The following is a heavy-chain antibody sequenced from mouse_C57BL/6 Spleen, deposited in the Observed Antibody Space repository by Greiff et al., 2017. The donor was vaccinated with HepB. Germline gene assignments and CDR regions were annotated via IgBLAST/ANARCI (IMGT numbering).Heavy chain of an antibody. J-gene: IGHJ2*01. D-gene: IGHD2-4*01. Sequence: VQLVESGAELVRPGASVTLSCKASGYTFTDYEMHWVKQTPVHGLEWIGAIDPETGGTAYNQKFKGKAILTADKSSSTAYMELRSLTSEDSAVYYCTRWRLRDYWGQGTTLTVSS. CDR3: TRWRLRDY. CDR1: GYTFTDYE. V-gene: IGHV1-15*01. CDR2: IDPETGGT.